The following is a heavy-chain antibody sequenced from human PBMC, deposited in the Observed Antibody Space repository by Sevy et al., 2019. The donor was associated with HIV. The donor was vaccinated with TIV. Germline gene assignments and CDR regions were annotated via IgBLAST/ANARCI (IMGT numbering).Heavy chain of an antibody. CDR1: GFTFSSYS. D-gene: IGHD1-26*01. CDR2: ISSSSYI. J-gene: IGHJ5*02. V-gene: IGHV3-21*01. CDR3: ARGGFDGIFDP. Sequence: GGSLRLSCAASGFTFSSYSMNWVRQAPGKGLEWVSSISSSSYIYYTDSVKGRFTISRDNAKNSLYLQMNSLRAEETAVYYCARGGFDGIFDPWGQGTLVTVSS.